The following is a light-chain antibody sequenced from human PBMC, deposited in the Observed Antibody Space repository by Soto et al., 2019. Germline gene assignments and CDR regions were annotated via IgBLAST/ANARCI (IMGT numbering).Light chain of an antibody. CDR3: QQYGRSLT. V-gene: IGKV3-20*01. J-gene: IGKJ4*01. CDR2: SSS. Sequence: EIVLTQSPGTLSLSPGERATLACRASQSVSSNYFAWYQQKPSQAPRLLIYSSSTRATGIPDRFSGGGSGTDFSLTISRLELEDFAAYYCQQYGRSLTVGGGTTVDI. CDR1: QSVSSNY.